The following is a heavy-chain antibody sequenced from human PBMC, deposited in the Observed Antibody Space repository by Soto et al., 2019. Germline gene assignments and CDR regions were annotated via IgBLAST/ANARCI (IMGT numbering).Heavy chain of an antibody. V-gene: IGHV1-2*02. CDR2: INPNSGGT. D-gene: IGHD3-3*01. J-gene: IGHJ6*02. CDR1: GYTFTGYY. Sequence: AAVKVSCKASGYTFTGYYMHWVRQAPGQGLEWMGWINPNSGGTNYAQKFQGRVTMTRDTSISTAYMELSRLRSDDTAVYYCARAGLIFGVVIMPYYGMDVWGQGTTVTVSS. CDR3: ARAGLIFGVVIMPYYGMDV.